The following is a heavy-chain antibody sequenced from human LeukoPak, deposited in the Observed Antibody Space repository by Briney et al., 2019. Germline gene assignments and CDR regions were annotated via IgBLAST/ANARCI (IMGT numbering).Heavy chain of an antibody. CDR2: IFYTGST. Sequence: PSETLSLTCTVSGASINSHYWNWIRQPPGKGLEWIGYIFYTGSTKYNPSLTSRVTISVDRPKKQFSLKLSSVTAADTAVYYCAREGIYSSSSYFDYWGQGTLVTVSS. D-gene: IGHD6-6*01. CDR3: AREGIYSSSSYFDY. J-gene: IGHJ4*02. CDR1: GASINSHY. V-gene: IGHV4-59*11.